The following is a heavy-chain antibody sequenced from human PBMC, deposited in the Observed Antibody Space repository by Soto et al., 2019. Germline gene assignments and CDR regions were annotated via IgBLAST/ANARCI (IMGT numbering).Heavy chain of an antibody. CDR2: IFYSGCT. CDR3: ARHRVPSVYDPIPGCFDS. V-gene: IGHV4-39*01. CDR1: GGSLSSSSSY. Sequence: PSETLSLTCTVSGGSLSSSSSYWGWIRQPPGKGLEWIGSIFYSGCTYHNPSLKSRVTLSVDTSQSCFSLKLTSVTAADTAVYYCARHRVPSVYDPIPGCFDSWGQGILVTSPQ. J-gene: IGHJ4*02. D-gene: IGHD5-12*01.